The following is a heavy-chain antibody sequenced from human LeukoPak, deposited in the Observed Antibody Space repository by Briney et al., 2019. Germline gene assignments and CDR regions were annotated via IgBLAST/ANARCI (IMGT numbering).Heavy chain of an antibody. CDR2: IHSSGGT. Sequence: GSLSLSCAASGFTRSNNYMSWVRQAPGKGLEWVSAIHSSGGTYYADSVKGRFTISRDTSKNTLYLQINSLRVEDTAVYYCIVFGDSNHWGQGTLVTVSS. CDR3: IVFGDSNH. CDR1: GFTRSNNY. J-gene: IGHJ5*02. D-gene: IGHD4-17*01. V-gene: IGHV3-53*01.